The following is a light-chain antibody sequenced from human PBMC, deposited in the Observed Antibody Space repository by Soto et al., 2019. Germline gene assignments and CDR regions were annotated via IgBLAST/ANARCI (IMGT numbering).Light chain of an antibody. CDR3: QQYKSYSLT. V-gene: IGKV1-5*03. CDR1: QNIDTW. Sequence: DIQVSQSPSTLSASVGDRVSITCRASQNIDTWLAWYQQKPGKAPKLLIYKTSSLESGVPSRFSGSGSGTEFTLTISSLQPDDSATYYCQQYKSYSLTFGGGTKVDIK. J-gene: IGKJ4*01. CDR2: KTS.